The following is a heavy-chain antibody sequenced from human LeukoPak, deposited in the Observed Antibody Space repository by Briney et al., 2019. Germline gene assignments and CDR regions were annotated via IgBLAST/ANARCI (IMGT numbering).Heavy chain of an antibody. J-gene: IGHJ4*02. D-gene: IGHD1-14*01. CDR3: AREPSGDFDY. CDR1: GGSISSSSYY. V-gene: IGHV4-39*07. Sequence: PSETLSLTCTVSGGSISSSSYYWGWISQPPGKGLEWIGSIYYSGSTYYNPSLKSRVTISVDTSKNQFSLKLSSVTAADTAVYYCAREPSGDFDYWGQGTLVTVSS. CDR2: IYYSGST.